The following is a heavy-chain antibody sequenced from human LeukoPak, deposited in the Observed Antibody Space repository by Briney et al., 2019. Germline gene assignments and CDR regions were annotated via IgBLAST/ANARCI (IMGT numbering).Heavy chain of an antibody. CDR2: ISYDGSNK. Sequence: PGGSLRLTCAASGFTFSSYGMHWVRQAPGKGLEWVAVISYDGSNKYYADSVKGRFTISRDNSKNTLYLQMNSLRAEDTAVYYCAKSSLFYGYLDYWGQGTLVTVSS. V-gene: IGHV3-30*18. J-gene: IGHJ4*02. CDR3: AKSSLFYGYLDY. D-gene: IGHD2/OR15-2a*01. CDR1: GFTFSSYG.